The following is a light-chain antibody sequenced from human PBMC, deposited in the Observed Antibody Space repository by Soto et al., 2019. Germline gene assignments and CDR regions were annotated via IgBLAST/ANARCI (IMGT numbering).Light chain of an antibody. CDR3: QKYDNLPPDT. Sequence: DIQMTQSPSSLSASVGDRVTITCQASQDISNYLNWYQQKPGKAPKLLIYDASDLETGVPSRFSGSGSGTAFTFTISSLQTKDIATYYCQKYDNLPPDTFGKGTKLQIK. CDR2: DAS. CDR1: QDISNY. V-gene: IGKV1-33*01. J-gene: IGKJ2*01.